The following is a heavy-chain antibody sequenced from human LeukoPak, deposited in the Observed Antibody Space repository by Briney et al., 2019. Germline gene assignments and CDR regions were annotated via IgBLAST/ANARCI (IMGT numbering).Heavy chain of an antibody. CDR2: IKQDGSEK. CDR1: GLIFNNYW. D-gene: IGHD2-15*01. CDR3: ARQRRYCSGDNCYQRTFDY. Sequence: PGGSLRLSCDASGLIFNNYWISWVRQAPGEGLEWVANIKQDGSEKYYVDSVKGRFTISRDNAKNSLYLQMNSLRAEDTAVYYCARQRRYCSGDNCYQRTFDYWGQGTLVTVSS. V-gene: IGHV3-7*01. J-gene: IGHJ4*02.